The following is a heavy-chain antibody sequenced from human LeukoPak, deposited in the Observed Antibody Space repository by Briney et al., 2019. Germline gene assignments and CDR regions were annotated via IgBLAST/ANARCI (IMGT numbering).Heavy chain of an antibody. CDR1: GGSISSYY. D-gene: IGHD3-10*01. V-gene: IGHV4-59*08. CDR3: ARLERFGEPQMDV. CDR2: IYYSGST. J-gene: IGHJ6*02. Sequence: TPSETLSLTCTVSGGSISSYYWSWIRQPPGKGLEWIGYIYYSGSTNYNPSLKSRVTISVDTSKNQFSLKLSSVTAADTAVYYCARLERFGEPQMDVWGQGTTVTVSS.